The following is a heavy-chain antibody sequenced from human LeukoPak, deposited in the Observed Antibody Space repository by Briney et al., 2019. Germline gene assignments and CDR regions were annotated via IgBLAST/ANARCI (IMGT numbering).Heavy chain of an antibody. CDR1: GFTFSIYA. CDR2: ISGRGGST. J-gene: IGHJ5*02. Sequence: PGGSLRLSCAASGFTFSIYAMSWVRQPPERGLEWVSAISGRGGSTYYADSVKGRFTISRDNAKNSLYLQMNSLRAEDTAVYYCAREGAVAGLFDPWGQGTLSPSPQ. V-gene: IGHV3-23*01. D-gene: IGHD6-19*01. CDR3: AREGAVAGLFDP.